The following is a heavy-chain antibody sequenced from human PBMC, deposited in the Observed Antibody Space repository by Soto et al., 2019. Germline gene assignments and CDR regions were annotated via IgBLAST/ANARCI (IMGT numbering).Heavy chain of an antibody. CDR1: GFTLSSYT. D-gene: IGHD5-18*01. CDR2: ISYDGSNK. CDR3: ARDRGYSYGSQDY. Sequence: PGGSLRLSCAASGFTLSSYTMHWVRQAPGKGLEWVAVISYDGSNKYYADSVKGRFTISRDNSKNTLYLQMNSLRAEDTAVYYCARDRGYSYGSQDYWGQGTLVTVSS. V-gene: IGHV3-30-3*01. J-gene: IGHJ4*02.